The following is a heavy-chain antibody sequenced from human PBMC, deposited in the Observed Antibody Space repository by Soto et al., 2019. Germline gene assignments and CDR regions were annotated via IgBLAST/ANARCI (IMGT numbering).Heavy chain of an antibody. V-gene: IGHV3-23*01. Sequence: GGSLRLSCAASGFTFSSYAMIWVRQGPGKGLEWVSASSGSGGSTYYADSVKGRFTISRDNSKNTLYLQMNSLRAEDTAVYYCAKVPYRSGWDYXYYGIDVWGQGTKVTVSS. CDR3: AKVPYRSGWDYXYYGIDV. CDR2: SSGSGGST. J-gene: IGHJ6*01. D-gene: IGHD6-25*01. CDR1: GFTFSSYA.